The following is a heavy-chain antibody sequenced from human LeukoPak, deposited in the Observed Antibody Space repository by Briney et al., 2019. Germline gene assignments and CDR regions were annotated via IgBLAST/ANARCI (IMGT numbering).Heavy chain of an antibody. D-gene: IGHD6-19*01. CDR1: GGSFSGYY. J-gene: IGHJ6*02. CDR2: INHSGST. CDR3: ARVSGWPYIQDSMDV. Sequence: SETLSPTCAVYGGSFSGYYWSWIRQPPGKGLEWIGEINHSGSTNYNPSLKSRVTISVDTSKNQFSLKLSSVTAADTAVYYCARVSGWPYIQDSMDVWGQGTTVTVSS. V-gene: IGHV4-34*01.